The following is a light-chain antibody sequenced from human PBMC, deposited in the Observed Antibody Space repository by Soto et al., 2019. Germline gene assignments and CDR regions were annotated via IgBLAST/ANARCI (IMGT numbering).Light chain of an antibody. CDR1: QSVRSY. CDR2: DAS. V-gene: IGKV3-11*01. J-gene: IGKJ4*01. Sequence: EIVLTQSPATLSLSPGERATLSCRASQSVRSYLAWYQQKPGQAPRLLIYDASNRATGIPARFSGSGSGTDFTLTISCLETEDFAVYYCQHRSSWPLTFGGGTKVEIK. CDR3: QHRSSWPLT.